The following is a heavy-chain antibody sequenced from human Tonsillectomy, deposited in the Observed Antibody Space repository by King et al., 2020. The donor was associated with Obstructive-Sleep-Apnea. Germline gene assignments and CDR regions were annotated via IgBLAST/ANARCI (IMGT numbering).Heavy chain of an antibody. J-gene: IGHJ4*02. CDR1: GFTFSSYG. Sequence: VQLVESGGGVVQPGRSLRLSCAASGFTFSSYGMHWVRQAPGKGLEWVAVIWYDGSNKYFADSVKGRFTISRDNSKNTLYLQMNSLRAEDTAVYYCAKDGGGSYYSIDYWGQGTLVTVSS. CDR2: IWYDGSNK. CDR3: AKDGGGSYYSIDY. V-gene: IGHV3-33*06. D-gene: IGHD1-26*01.